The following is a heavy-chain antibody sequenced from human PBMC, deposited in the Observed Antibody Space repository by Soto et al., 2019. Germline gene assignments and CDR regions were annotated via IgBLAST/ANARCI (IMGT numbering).Heavy chain of an antibody. D-gene: IGHD2-15*01. CDR2: ISAYNGNP. CDR1: GYTFTNFG. J-gene: IGHJ4*02. V-gene: IGHV1-18*01. Sequence: QVQLVQSGAEVKKPGASVKVSCKASGYTFTNFGISWVRQAPGQGLEWMGWISAYNGNPNYAQNFPGIGTKTTHTSTRTAYMALRSRRSDDTAVYYCARGMTPSHNWGQGTLVTASP. CDR3: ARGMTPSHN.